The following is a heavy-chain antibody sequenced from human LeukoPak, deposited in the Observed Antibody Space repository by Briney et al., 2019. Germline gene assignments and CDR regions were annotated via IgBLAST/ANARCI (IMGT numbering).Heavy chain of an antibody. CDR3: ASLGHDWLTFYFDY. V-gene: IGHV4-39*01. D-gene: IGHD3-9*01. CDR1: GGSISSSSYY. J-gene: IGHJ4*02. CDR2: IYYSGST. Sequence: PSETLSLTCTVSGGSISSSSYYWGWIRQPPGKGLEWIGSIYYSGSTYYNPSLKSRVTISVDTSKNQFSLKLSSVTAADTAVYYCASLGHDWLTFYFDYWGQGTLVTVSS.